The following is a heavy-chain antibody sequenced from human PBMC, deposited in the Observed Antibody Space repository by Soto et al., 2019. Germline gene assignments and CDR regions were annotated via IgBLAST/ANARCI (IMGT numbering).Heavy chain of an antibody. Sequence: QVQLVESGGGVVQPGRSLRLSCAASGFIFNGYGLHWVRQAPGKGLEWVAMISYDGSSKYYADSVKGRFPISRDNSKNTMYLQMNSLRPEDTAVYYCTREGNGYKYYFDYWGQGTLVTVSS. D-gene: IGHD5-12*01. J-gene: IGHJ4*02. CDR1: GFIFNGYG. CDR3: TREGNGYKYYFDY. CDR2: ISYDGSSK. V-gene: IGHV3-30-3*01.